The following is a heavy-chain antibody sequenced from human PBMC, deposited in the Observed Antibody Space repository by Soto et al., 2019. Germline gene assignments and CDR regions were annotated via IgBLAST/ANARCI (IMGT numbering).Heavy chain of an antibody. CDR3: AGPGYSSQDY. Sequence: GGSLRLSCAASGFTFSSYAMHWVRQAPGKGLEWVAVISYDGSNKYYADSVKGRFTISRDNSKNTLYLQMNRLRAEDTAVYYCAGPGYSSQDYWGQGALVTVSS. V-gene: IGHV3-30-3*01. J-gene: IGHJ4*02. CDR1: GFTFSSYA. D-gene: IGHD5-18*01. CDR2: ISYDGSNK.